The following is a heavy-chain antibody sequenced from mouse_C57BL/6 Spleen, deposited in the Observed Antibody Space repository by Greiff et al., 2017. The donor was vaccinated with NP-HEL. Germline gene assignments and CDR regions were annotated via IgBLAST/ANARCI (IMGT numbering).Heavy chain of an antibody. D-gene: IGHD2-5*01. V-gene: IGHV1-64*01. J-gene: IGHJ4*01. CDR1: GYTFTSYW. CDR3: ARRDSNYEGYAMDY. CDR2: IHPNSGST. Sequence: QVQLQQPGAELVKPGASVKLSCKASGYTFTSYWMHWVKQRPGQGLEWIGMIHPNSGSTNYNEKFKSKATLTVDKSSSTAYMQLSSLTSEDSAVYYCARRDSNYEGYAMDYWGQGTSVTVSS.